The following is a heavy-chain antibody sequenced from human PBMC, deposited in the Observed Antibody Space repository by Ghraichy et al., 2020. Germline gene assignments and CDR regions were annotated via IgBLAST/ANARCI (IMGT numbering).Heavy chain of an antibody. V-gene: IGHV1-18*01. CDR2: ISPFNDNT. Sequence: ASVKVSCKAADYTFTNNGISWVRQAPGQGLEWMGWISPFNDNTHYAQKFQGRLTLTTDTSTSTAYMELRSLRSDDTALYYCARDSTYDYSSGFYSTVYDAFDIWGQGKVVTVSS. D-gene: IGHD6-19*01. J-gene: IGHJ3*02. CDR3: ARDSTYDYSSGFYSTVYDAFDI. CDR1: DYTFTNNG.